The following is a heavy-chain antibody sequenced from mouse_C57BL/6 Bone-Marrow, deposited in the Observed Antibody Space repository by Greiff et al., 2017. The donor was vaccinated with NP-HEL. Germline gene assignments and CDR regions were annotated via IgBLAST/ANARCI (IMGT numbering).Heavy chain of an antibody. J-gene: IGHJ2*01. D-gene: IGHD1-1*01. CDR2: IDPSDSYT. CDR1: GYTFTSYW. V-gene: IGHV1-69*01. Sequence: QVQLQQPGAELVMPGASVKLSCKASGYTFTSYWMHWVKQRPGQGLEWIGEIDPSDSYTNYNQKFKGKSTLTVDKSSSTAYMQLSSLTSEDSAVYYCASGRYHYYFDYWGQGTTLTVSS. CDR3: ASGRYHYYFDY.